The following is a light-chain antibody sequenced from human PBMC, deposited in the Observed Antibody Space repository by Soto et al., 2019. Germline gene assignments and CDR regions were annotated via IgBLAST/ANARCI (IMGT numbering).Light chain of an antibody. CDR3: LQDYNYPFT. CDR2: KAS. J-gene: IGKJ4*01. Sequence: IQVTQSPSTLSASVGDRGTITCRASQNIRSWLAWYQQKPGKAPRLLIYKASSLESGVPSRFSGSGSGTDFTLTISSLQPEDFATYYCLQDYNYPFTFGGGTKVDIK. CDR1: QNIRSW. V-gene: IGKV1-5*03.